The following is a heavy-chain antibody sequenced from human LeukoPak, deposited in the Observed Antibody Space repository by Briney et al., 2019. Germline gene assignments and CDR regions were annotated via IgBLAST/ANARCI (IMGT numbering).Heavy chain of an antibody. V-gene: IGHV3-21*04. CDR3: ARVLTMVRGVIITSGGFQH. CDR1: GFTFSSFN. Sequence: GGSLRLSCAASGFTFSSFNMNWVRQTPGKGLEWVSSISSSSSYTNYADSVKGRFTISRDNAKNSLYLQMNSLRAEDTAVYYCARVLTMVRGVIITSGGFQHWGQGTLVTVSS. CDR2: ISSSSSYT. J-gene: IGHJ1*01. D-gene: IGHD3-10*01.